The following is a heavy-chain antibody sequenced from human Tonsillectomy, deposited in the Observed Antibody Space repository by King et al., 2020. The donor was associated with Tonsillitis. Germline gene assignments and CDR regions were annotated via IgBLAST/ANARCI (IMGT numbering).Heavy chain of an antibody. Sequence: VQLVESGGGLVQPGGSLRLSCAASGFTFSSYGMHWVRQAPGKGLEWVAFIRYDGSNKYYADSVKGRFTISRDNFKNTLYLQMNSLRVEDTAVYDCAKDHYDYVSGCDYWGHGTLGTGSS. CDR2: IRYDGSNK. CDR3: AKDHYDYVSGCDY. J-gene: IGHJ4*03. CDR1: GFTFSSYG. V-gene: IGHV3-30*02. D-gene: IGHD3-16*01.